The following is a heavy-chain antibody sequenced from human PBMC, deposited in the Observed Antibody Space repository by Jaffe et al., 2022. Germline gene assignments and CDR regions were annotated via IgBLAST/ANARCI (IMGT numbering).Heavy chain of an antibody. V-gene: IGHV3-13*01. D-gene: IGHD3-10*01. CDR3: ARGYGIRGNNWFDP. J-gene: IGHJ5*02. CDR1: GFTFSSYD. CDR2: IGTAGDT. Sequence: EVQLVESGGGLVQPGGSLRLSCAASGFTFSSYDMHWVRQATGKGLEWVSAIGTAGDTYYPGSVKGRFTISRENAKNSLYLQMNSLRAGDTAVYYCARGYGIRGNNWFDPWGQGTLVTVSS.